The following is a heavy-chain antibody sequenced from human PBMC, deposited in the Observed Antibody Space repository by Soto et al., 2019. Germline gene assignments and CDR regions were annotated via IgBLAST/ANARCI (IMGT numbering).Heavy chain of an antibody. Sequence: GGSLRLSCAASGFTFSSYGMHWVRQAPGKGLEWVAVISYDGSNKYYADSVKGRFTISRDNSKNTLYLQMNSLRAEDTAVYYCAKSGGHYYDSSPGGFENWGQGTLVTVSS. CDR1: GFTFSSYG. CDR2: ISYDGSNK. J-gene: IGHJ5*02. CDR3: AKSGGHYYDSSPGGFEN. D-gene: IGHD3-22*01. V-gene: IGHV3-30*18.